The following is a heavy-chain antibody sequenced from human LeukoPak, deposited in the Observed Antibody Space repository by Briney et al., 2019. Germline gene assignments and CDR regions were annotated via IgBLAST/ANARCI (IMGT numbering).Heavy chain of an antibody. CDR3: ATLLGSSSSVFDY. D-gene: IGHD2-2*01. V-gene: IGHV4-34*01. Sequence: SETLSLTCAVYGGSFSGYYWSWIRQPPGKGLEWIGEINHSGSTNYNPSLKSRVTISVDTSKNQFSLKLSSVTAADTAVYYCATLLGSSSSVFDYWGPGILVNVSS. CDR2: INHSGST. J-gene: IGHJ4*02. CDR1: GGSFSGYY.